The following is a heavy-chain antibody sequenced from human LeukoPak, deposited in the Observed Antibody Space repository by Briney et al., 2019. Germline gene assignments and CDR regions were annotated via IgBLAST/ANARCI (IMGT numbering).Heavy chain of an antibody. J-gene: IGHJ5*02. D-gene: IGHD2-2*01. CDR3: ARDDCSSISCYHNWFDP. CDR2: IKQDGSEK. CDR1: GFTFSSYW. Sequence: GGSLRLSCAASGFTFSSYWMSWVRQAPGRGREWVANIKQDGSEKYYVDSVKGRFTISRDNAKNSLYLQMNSLRAEDTDVYYCARDDCSSISCYHNWFDPWGQGNLVTVSS. V-gene: IGHV3-7*01.